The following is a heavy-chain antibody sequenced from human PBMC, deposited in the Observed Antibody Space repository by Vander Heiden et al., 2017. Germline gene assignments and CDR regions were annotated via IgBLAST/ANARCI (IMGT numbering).Heavy chain of an antibody. Sequence: QVQLQQWGAGLFKPSETLSLTCAVYGWFFSGYYWSWIRQPPGKGLEWIGEINHSGSTNYNPSLKSRVTISVDTSKNQFSLKLSSVTAADTAVYYCARKRKIAARPNWFDPWGQGTLVTVSS. CDR3: ARKRKIAARPNWFDP. D-gene: IGHD6-6*01. CDR1: GWFFSGYY. J-gene: IGHJ5*02. CDR2: INHSGST. V-gene: IGHV4-34*01.